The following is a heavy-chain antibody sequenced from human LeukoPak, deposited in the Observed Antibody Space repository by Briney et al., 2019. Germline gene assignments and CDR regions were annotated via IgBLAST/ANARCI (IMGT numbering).Heavy chain of an antibody. J-gene: IGHJ4*02. V-gene: IGHV4-39*01. CDR2: IYYSGST. CDR1: GGSISSSSYY. CDR3: AQKSLGDYVWGSYRYGAYFNY. Sequence: SETLSLTCTVSGGSISSSSYYWGWIRQPPGKGLEWIGSIYYSGSTYYNPSLKSRVTISVDTSKNQFSLKLSSVTAADTAVYYCAQKSLGDYVWGSYRYGAYFNYWGQGTLVTVSS. D-gene: IGHD3-16*02.